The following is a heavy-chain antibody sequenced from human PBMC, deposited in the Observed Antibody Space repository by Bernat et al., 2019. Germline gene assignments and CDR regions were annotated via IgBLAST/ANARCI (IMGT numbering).Heavy chain of an antibody. J-gene: IGHJ5*02. V-gene: IGHV3-33*01. D-gene: IGHD6-19*01. CDR1: GFTFSSYG. CDR3: AREWIEVAGNSWWFDP. Sequence: QVQLVESGGGVVQPGRSLRLSCAASGFTFSSYGMHWVRQAPGKGLEWVAIIWYDGSNKYYADSVKGRFTISRDNSKNTLYLQMNSLRAEDTAVYYCAREWIEVAGNSWWFDPWGQGTLVTVSS. CDR2: IWYDGSNK.